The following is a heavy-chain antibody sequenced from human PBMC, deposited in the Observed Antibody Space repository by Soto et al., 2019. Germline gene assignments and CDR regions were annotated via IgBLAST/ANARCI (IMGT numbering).Heavy chain of an antibody. Sequence: ASVKVSXKASGYIFAGYYIHWVRQAPGQRLEWMGWINPDSGGTNSAQKFQNWVTMTRDTSISTAYMELSRLRSDDTALYYCARGETGVDDGFDLWGQGTMVTVSS. V-gene: IGHV1-2*04. J-gene: IGHJ3*01. CDR2: INPDSGGT. D-gene: IGHD7-27*01. CDR1: GYIFAGYY. CDR3: ARGETGVDDGFDL.